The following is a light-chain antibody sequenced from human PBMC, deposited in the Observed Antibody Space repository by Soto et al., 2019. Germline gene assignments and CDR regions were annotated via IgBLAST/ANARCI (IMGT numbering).Light chain of an antibody. V-gene: IGKV3-20*01. Sequence: EVVLTQSPGTLSLSPGERATLSCRASQSVSSSYLAWYQQKPGQAPRLLIYGASSRATGIPDRFSASGSGTDFTLTISSLEPEDFAVYYCEQYGSSPYTFGPGTKVDIK. CDR1: QSVSSSY. CDR2: GAS. J-gene: IGKJ3*01. CDR3: EQYGSSPYT.